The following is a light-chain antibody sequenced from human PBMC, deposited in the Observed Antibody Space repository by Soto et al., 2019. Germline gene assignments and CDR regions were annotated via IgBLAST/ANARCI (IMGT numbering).Light chain of an antibody. CDR1: QSISSSY. CDR2: GAS. CDR3: QQYGSSVWT. J-gene: IGKJ1*01. V-gene: IGKV3-20*01. Sequence: EIVLTQSPGTLSLSPGGRVTLSCRASQSISSSYLAWYQQRPGQAPRLLIYGASSRATGIPDRFSGSGSGTDFTLTISRLEAEDFAVYYCQQYGSSVWTFGQGTKVEIK.